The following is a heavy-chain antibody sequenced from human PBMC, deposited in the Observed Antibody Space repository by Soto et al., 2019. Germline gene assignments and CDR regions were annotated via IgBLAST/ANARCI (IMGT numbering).Heavy chain of an antibody. V-gene: IGHV4-59*01. D-gene: IGHD3-22*01. CDR2: IYYSGST. Sequence: PSETLSLTRTVSGGSISSYYWSWIRQPPGKGLEWIGYIYYSGSTNYNPSLKSRVTISVDTSKNQFSLKLSSVTAADTAVYYCARDTFWDYYDSSGYYYFDYWGQGTLVTVSS. J-gene: IGHJ4*02. CDR3: ARDTFWDYYDSSGYYYFDY. CDR1: GGSISSYY.